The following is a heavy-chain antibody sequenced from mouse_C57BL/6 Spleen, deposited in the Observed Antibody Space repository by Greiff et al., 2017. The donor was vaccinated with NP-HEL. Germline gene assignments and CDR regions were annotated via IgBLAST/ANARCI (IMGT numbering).Heavy chain of an antibody. CDR3: APYYGNYVGY. Sequence: VQLVESGPELVKPGASVKISCKASGYAFSSSWMNWVKQRPGKGLEWIGRIYPGDGDTNYNGKFKGKATLTADKSSSTAYMQLSSLTSEDSAVYFCAPYYGNYVGYWGQGTTLTVSS. V-gene: IGHV1-82*01. CDR2: IYPGDGDT. D-gene: IGHD2-10*01. J-gene: IGHJ2*01. CDR1: GYAFSSSW.